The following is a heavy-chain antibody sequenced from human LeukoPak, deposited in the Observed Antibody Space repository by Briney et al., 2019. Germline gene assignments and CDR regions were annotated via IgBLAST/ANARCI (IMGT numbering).Heavy chain of an antibody. CDR2: IYTSGST. J-gene: IGHJ5*02. CDR3: ARDELDYYDSSGPA. Sequence: SETLSLTCTVSGGSISSYYWSWIRQPAGKGLEWIGCIYTSGSTNYNPSLKSRVTMSVDTSKNQFSLKLSSVTAADTAVYYCARDELDYYDSSGPAWGQGTLVTVSS. V-gene: IGHV4-4*07. D-gene: IGHD3-22*01. CDR1: GGSISSYY.